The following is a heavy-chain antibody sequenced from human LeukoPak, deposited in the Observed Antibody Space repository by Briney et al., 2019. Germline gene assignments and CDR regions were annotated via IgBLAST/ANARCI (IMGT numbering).Heavy chain of an antibody. Sequence: GASVKVSCKASGYTFTNYAIHWIRQAPGQRLEWMGWNSGGSGSTKYSQKLQGRVTITRDTSASTAYMELSSLISEDTAVYYCARDYGYSLLFYWGQGTLVSVSS. J-gene: IGHJ4*02. D-gene: IGHD5-12*01. V-gene: IGHV1-3*01. CDR2: NSGGSGST. CDR1: GYTFTNYA. CDR3: ARDYGYSLLFY.